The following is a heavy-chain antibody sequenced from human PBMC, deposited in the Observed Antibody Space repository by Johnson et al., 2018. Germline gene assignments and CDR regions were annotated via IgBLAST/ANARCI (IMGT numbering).Heavy chain of an antibody. CDR3: ARDRSYDVSGTYFNGMDV. Sequence: VQLVESGGSVVRPGGSLRLSCVVSGFSFDDYGMTWVRQAPGTGLEWVSDINWNGDSTNYADSVKGRFTISRDNAKNSLYLQMNSLRAEDTALYYCARDRSYDVSGTYFNGMDVWGQGTTVTVSS. V-gene: IGHV3-20*04. D-gene: IGHD3-10*01. CDR2: INWNGDST. CDR1: GFSFDDYG. J-gene: IGHJ6*02.